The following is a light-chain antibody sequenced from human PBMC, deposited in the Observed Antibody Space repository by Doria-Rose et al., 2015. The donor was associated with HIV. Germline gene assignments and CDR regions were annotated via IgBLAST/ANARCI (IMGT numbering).Light chain of an antibody. CDR1: QRVKSRY. Sequence: EIVLTQSPGTLSLSPGERATLSCRASQRVKSRYLAWYQQKPGQAPRLLIYDASTRATGIPDRFSGSASGTDSTLTISRLEPEDVAVYYCQQYGTSRGTFGQGTRLEIK. J-gene: IGKJ5*01. CDR2: DAS. V-gene: IGKV3-20*01. CDR3: QQYGTSRGT.